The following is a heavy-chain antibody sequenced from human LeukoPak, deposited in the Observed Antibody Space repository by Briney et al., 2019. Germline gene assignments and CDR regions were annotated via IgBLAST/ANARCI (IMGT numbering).Heavy chain of an antibody. V-gene: IGHV4-31*03. CDR3: ATLDYGGNSADDY. CDR2: IYYSGST. CDR1: GGSISSGGYY. Sequence: PSQTLSLTCTVSGGSISSGGYYWSWIRQHPGKGLEWIGYIYYSGSTCYNPSLKSRVTISVDTSKNQFSLKLSSVTAADTAVYYCATLDYGGNSADDYWGQGTLVTVSS. D-gene: IGHD4-23*01. J-gene: IGHJ4*02.